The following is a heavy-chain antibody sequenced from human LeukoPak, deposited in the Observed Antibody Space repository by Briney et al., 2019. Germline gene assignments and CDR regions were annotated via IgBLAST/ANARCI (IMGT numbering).Heavy chain of an antibody. D-gene: IGHD3-22*01. J-gene: IGHJ4*02. CDR2: IYYSGST. Sequence: PSETLSLTCTVSGGSISTGGYYWSWIRQHPGKGLEWIGNIYYSGSTYYSPSLKSRVTMSVDTSKNQFSLTLISVTAADTAVYFCARAAPNYYDSSGSLRNPYFVYWGQGTLVTVSS. CDR3: ARAAPNYYDSSGSLRNPYFVY. V-gene: IGHV4-31*03. CDR1: GGSISTGGYY.